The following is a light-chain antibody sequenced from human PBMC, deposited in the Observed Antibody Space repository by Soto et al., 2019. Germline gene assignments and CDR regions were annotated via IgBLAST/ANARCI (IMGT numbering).Light chain of an antibody. J-gene: IGLJ2*01. CDR1: SSNIGSNA. CDR3: QSYDSSLTNAV. CDR2: GNN. Sequence: QSVLTQPPSVSEAPSQRVNISCSGNSSNIGSNAVNWYQQRPGKTPKLLIYGNNNRPSGVPDRFSGSKSGTSVSLAITGLRGEDEADYHCQSYDSSLTNAVFGGGTKLTVL. V-gene: IGLV1-40*01.